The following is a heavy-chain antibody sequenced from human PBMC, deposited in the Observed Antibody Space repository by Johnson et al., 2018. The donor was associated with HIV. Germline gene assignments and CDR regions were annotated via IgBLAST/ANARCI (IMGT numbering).Heavy chain of an antibody. J-gene: IGHJ3*02. CDR3: ARAASQQQLKVPFDI. CDR1: GFTFSNYG. Sequence: VQLVESGGGVVQPGRSLRLSCAASGFTFSNYGMSWVRQAPGKGLEWVSRIDWNGGRQGYVDSVKGRFTISRDNAKNSLYLQMNSLRAEDTAVYFCARAASQQQLKVPFDIWGQGTMVTVSS. CDR2: IDWNGGRQ. D-gene: IGHD6-13*01. V-gene: IGHV3-20*04.